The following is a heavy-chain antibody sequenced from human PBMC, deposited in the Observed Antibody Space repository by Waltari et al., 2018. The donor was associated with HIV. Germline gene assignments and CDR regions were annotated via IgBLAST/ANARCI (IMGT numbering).Heavy chain of an antibody. V-gene: IGHV3-9*01. J-gene: IGHJ3*02. Sequence: EVQLVESGGGLAQPGRSLRLSCVASGFTFDDYAMHWVRQVHGKGLAWVSGISWNSGTIGYADSVKGRFTISRDNAKNSLFLQMNSLRVGDTALYYCAKGVAVAGTVNDAFDIWGQGTMVSVSS. D-gene: IGHD6-19*01. CDR2: ISWNSGTI. CDR3: AKGVAVAGTVNDAFDI. CDR1: GFTFDDYA.